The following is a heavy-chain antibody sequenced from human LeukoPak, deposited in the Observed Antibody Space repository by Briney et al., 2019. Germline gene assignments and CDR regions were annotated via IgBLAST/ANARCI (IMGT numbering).Heavy chain of an antibody. CDR1: GYSFTSSW. CDR3: ARHRGGDYGLDAFDI. D-gene: IGHD4-17*01. CDR2: IDPSDSYT. V-gene: IGHV5-10-1*01. J-gene: IGHJ3*02. Sequence: GESLQISCKGSGYSFTSSWISWVRQMPGKGLEWMGRIDPSDSYTNYSPSFQGHVTISDDKSISTAYLQWSSLKASDTAMYYCARHRGGDYGLDAFDIWGQGTMVTVSS.